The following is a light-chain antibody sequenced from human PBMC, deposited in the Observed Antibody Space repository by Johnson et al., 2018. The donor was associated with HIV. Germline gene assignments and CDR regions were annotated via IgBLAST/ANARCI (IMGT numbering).Light chain of an antibody. CDR3: GTWDSSLSAGGV. CDR1: SSNIGNNY. CDR2: ENN. Sequence: QSVLTHPPSVSAAPGQKVTISCSGSSSNIGNNYVSWYQQLPGTAPKLLIYENNKRPSGIPDRFSGSKSGTSATLGITGLQTGDEADYYCGTWDSSLSAGGVFGTGTKVTVL. V-gene: IGLV1-51*02. J-gene: IGLJ1*01.